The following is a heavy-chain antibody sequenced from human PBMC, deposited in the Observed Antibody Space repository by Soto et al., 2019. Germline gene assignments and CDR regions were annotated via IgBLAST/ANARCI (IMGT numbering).Heavy chain of an antibody. CDR3: ARGRRYSSSWYSDY. CDR2: IYYSGST. D-gene: IGHD6-13*01. V-gene: IGHV4-59*04. J-gene: IGHJ4*02. Sequence: PSETLSLTCTVSGGSISSYYWSWIRQPPGKGLEWIGYIYYSGSTYYNPSLKSRVTISVDTSKNQFSLKLSSVTAADTAVYYCARGRRYSSSWYSDYWGQGTLVTVSS. CDR1: GGSISSYY.